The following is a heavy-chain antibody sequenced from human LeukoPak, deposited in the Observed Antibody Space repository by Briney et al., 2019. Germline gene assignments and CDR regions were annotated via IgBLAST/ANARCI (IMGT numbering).Heavy chain of an antibody. D-gene: IGHD3-22*01. J-gene: IGHJ4*02. CDR3: ARRVIVVVSDYFDY. V-gene: IGHV3-7*01. CDR1: GFTFSRYW. Sequence: GGSLRLSCAASGFTFSRYWMSWVRQAPGKGLEWVANIKQDGSEKYYVDSVKGRFTISRDNAKNSLYLQMNSLRAEDTAVYYCARRVIVVVSDYFDYWGQGTLVTVSS. CDR2: IKQDGSEK.